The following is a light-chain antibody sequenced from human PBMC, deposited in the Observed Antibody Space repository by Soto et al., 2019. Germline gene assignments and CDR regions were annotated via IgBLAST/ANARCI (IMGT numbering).Light chain of an antibody. V-gene: IGKV1-5*03. Sequence: DIQMTQSPPTLSASVGDRVTITCRASQSISSWLAWYQKKPGKAPKLLIYKASSLESGVPSRFSGSGSGTEFTLTISSLQPDDFATYYCQQYNSQRTFGQGTKVEIK. CDR1: QSISSW. CDR2: KAS. CDR3: QQYNSQRT. J-gene: IGKJ1*01.